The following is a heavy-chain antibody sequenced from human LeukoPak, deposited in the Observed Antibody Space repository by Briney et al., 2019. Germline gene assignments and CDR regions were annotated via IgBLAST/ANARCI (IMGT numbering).Heavy chain of an antibody. J-gene: IGHJ4*02. CDR3: AKGKYSSTWYKDY. V-gene: IGHV3-23*01. CDR2: IIGSGGST. D-gene: IGHD6-13*01. Sequence: GGSLRLSCAASGFTFSSYAMTWARQAPGKGLEWVSGIIGSGGSTYYADSVKGRFTISRDNSKNTLYLQMNSLRAEDTAVYYCAKGKYSSTWYKDYWGQGTLVTVSS. CDR1: GFTFSSYA.